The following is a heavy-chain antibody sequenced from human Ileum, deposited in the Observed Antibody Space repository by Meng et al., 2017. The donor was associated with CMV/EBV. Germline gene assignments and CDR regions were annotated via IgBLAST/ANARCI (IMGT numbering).Heavy chain of an antibody. Sequence: QVQLHEPGPGLVKPSETLSLTCTVSGGSISSYYWSWIRQPAGKGLEWIGRISTSGSTNYNPSLKSRVTMSVDASKNQFSLKLTSVTAADTAVYFCARTYSSSSGITFDYWGQGTLVTVSS. CDR1: GGSISSYY. CDR2: ISTSGST. J-gene: IGHJ4*02. V-gene: IGHV4-4*07. D-gene: IGHD6-6*01. CDR3: ARTYSSSSGITFDY.